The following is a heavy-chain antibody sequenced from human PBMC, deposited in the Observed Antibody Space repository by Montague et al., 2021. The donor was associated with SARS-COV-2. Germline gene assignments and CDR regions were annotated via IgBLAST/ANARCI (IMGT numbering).Heavy chain of an antibody. D-gene: IGHD7-27*01. CDR1: DFIFRSYW. CDR3: AKLGQWHGWSMDV. J-gene: IGHJ6*02. CDR2: INVDGSDT. V-gene: IGHV3-74*01. Sequence: SLRLSCAASDFIFRSYWMHWVRQAPGKGLVWVSRINVDGSDTSYADSVKGRFTISRDNAKNTLYLQMNSLRDEDTAVYYCAKLGQWHGWSMDVWGQGTTVTVSS.